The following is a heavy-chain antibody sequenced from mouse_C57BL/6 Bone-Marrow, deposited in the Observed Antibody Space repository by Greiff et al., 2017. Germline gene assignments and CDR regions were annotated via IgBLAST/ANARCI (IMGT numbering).Heavy chain of an antibody. D-gene: IGHD1-1*01. Sequence: VQLQQSGPELVKPGASVKISCKASGYTFTDYYMNWVKQSHGKSLEWIGDINPNNGGTSYNQKFKGKATLTVDKSSSTAYMELRSLTSEDSAVYYCARGGYYGGYWGQGTTLTVSS. V-gene: IGHV1-26*01. CDR2: INPNNGGT. CDR1: GYTFTDYY. CDR3: ARGGYYGGY. J-gene: IGHJ2*01.